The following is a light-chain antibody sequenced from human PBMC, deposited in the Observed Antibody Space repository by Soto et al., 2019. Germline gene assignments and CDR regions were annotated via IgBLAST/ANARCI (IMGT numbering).Light chain of an antibody. J-gene: IGKJ1*01. Sequence: EIVMTQSPATLSVSPGERATLSRRASQSVFSSLAWYQQKPGQAPRLLIYGASNRATGIPDRFSGSGSGTDFTLTISRLEPEDFAVYYCQQYGSSGTFGQGTKVDIK. V-gene: IGKV3-20*01. CDR1: QSVFSS. CDR3: QQYGSSGT. CDR2: GAS.